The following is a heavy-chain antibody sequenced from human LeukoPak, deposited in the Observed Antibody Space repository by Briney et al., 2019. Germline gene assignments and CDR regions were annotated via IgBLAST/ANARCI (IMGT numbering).Heavy chain of an antibody. Sequence: GGSLRLSCAASGFTFSSYSMNWVRQAPGKGLEWVSSISSSSSYIYYADSVKGRFTISRDNAKNSLYLQMNSLRAEDTAVYYCARGDIVVVPAANDYWGQGTLVTVSS. CDR2: ISSSSSYI. V-gene: IGHV3-21*01. CDR1: GFTFSSYS. D-gene: IGHD2-2*01. J-gene: IGHJ4*02. CDR3: ARGDIVVVPAANDY.